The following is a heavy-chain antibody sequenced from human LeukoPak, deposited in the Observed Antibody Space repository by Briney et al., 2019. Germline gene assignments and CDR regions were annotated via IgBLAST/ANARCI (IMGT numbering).Heavy chain of an antibody. CDR3: AKRYDFWSGSFNYYNMDV. D-gene: IGHD3-3*01. CDR1: GFSFTSYA. J-gene: IGHJ6*02. CDR2: ISGSGGNA. V-gene: IGHV3-23*01. Sequence: GGSLRLSRVRYGFSFTSYAMSWVRQAPGKGLEWVSGISGSGGNAYYADSIKGRFTISRDNSKNTLYLQMNSLRAEDTAVYYCAKRYDFWSGSFNYYNMDVWGQGTTVTVSS.